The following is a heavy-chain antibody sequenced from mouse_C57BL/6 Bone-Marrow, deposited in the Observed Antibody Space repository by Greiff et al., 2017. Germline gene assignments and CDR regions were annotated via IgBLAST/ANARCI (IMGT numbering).Heavy chain of an antibody. J-gene: IGHJ2*01. D-gene: IGHD1-1*01. Sequence: EVQRVESGGGLVKPGGSLKLSCAASGFTFSDYGMHWVRQAPEQGLEWVAYISSGSSTIYSAATVNGRFTIPRANAKNTLFLQMTSMRSEDTAMYYCARGDYVVATPFDDWGQGTTRTVSS. CDR1: GFTFSDYG. V-gene: IGHV5-17*01. CDR3: ARGDYVVATPFDD. CDR2: ISSGSSTI.